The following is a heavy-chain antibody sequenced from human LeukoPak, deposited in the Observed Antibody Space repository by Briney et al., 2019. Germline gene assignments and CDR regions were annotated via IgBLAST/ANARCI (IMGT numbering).Heavy chain of an antibody. CDR3: AMFYYYDSSGYYYGDDY. V-gene: IGHV1-69*04. CDR2: IIPILGIA. J-gene: IGHJ4*02. D-gene: IGHD3-22*01. CDR1: GGTFSSYA. Sequence: ASVKVSCKASGGTFSSYAISWVRQAPGQGLEWMGRIIPILGIANYAQKFQGRVTITADKSTSTAYMELSSLRSEDTAVYYCAMFYYYDSSGYYYGDDYWGQGTLVTVSS.